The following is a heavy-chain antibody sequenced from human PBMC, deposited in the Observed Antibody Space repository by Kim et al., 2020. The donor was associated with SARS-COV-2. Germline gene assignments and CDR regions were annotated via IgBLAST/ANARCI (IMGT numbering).Heavy chain of an antibody. CDR2: ISGSGGST. D-gene: IGHD6-13*01. V-gene: IGHV3-23*01. CDR1: GFTFSSYA. Sequence: GGSLRLSCAASGFTFSSYAMSWVRQAPGKGLEWVSAISGSGGSTYYADSVKGRFTISRDNSKNTLYLQMNSLRAEDTAVYYCAKDCTTPGIAAAGHFDYWGQGTLVTVSS. J-gene: IGHJ4*02. CDR3: AKDCTTPGIAAAGHFDY.